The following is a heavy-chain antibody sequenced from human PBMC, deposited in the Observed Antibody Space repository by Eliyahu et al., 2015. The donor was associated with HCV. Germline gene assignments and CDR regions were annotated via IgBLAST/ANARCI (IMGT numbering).Heavy chain of an antibody. J-gene: IGHJ4*02. CDR3: ARDLIAATLTPISSY. Sequence: QVQLVQSGAEVKKPGASVXISCXASXXTFTSYGISWVRQAPGQGLEWMGWISTYNSNTNHAQKLQGRVTMTTDTSTNTAYMELRSLRSDDTAVYYCARDLIAATLTPISSYWGQGTLVTVSS. V-gene: IGHV1-18*01. CDR1: XXTFTSYG. CDR2: ISTYNSNT. D-gene: IGHD6-6*01.